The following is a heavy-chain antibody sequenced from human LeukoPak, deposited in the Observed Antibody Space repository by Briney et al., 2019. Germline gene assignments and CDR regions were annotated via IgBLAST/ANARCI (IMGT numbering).Heavy chain of an antibody. Sequence: PSETLSLTCTVSGGFISRSSYYWGWIRQPPGKGLEWIGSIHYSGRTYFNPPLKSRVTISVDTSKNQFSLKVNSVTAADTAVYYCARHGWARNDVRNWFEPWGQGTLVTVSS. CDR1: GGFISRSSYY. J-gene: IGHJ5*02. D-gene: IGHD1-1*01. CDR3: ARHGWARNDVRNWFEP. V-gene: IGHV4-39*01. CDR2: IHYSGRT.